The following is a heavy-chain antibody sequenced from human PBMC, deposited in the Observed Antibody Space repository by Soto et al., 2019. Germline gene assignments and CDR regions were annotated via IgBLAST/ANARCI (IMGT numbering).Heavy chain of an antibody. D-gene: IGHD5-18*01. CDR3: VGDQDVHTPMVHGNY. Sequence: EVQLGESGGGLVQPGESLRLSCTASGITFSSYSMNWVRQAPGKGLEWLSYISSSKTTYADSVKGRFTISRDNAKNSVYLQMNSLRDEDTAVYYCVGDQDVHTPMVHGNYWGRGTGVTVAS. CDR2: ISSSKTT. J-gene: IGHJ4*02. CDR1: GITFSSYS. V-gene: IGHV3-48*02.